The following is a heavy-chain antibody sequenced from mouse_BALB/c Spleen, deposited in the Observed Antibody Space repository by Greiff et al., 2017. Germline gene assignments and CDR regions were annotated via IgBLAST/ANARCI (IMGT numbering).Heavy chain of an antibody. V-gene: IGHV3-2*02. D-gene: IGHD1-1*02. CDR1: GYSITSDYA. J-gene: IGHJ4*01. Sequence: EVQRVESGPGLVKPSQSLSLTCTVTGYSITSDYAWNWIRQFPGNKLEWMGYISYSGSTSSNPSLKSRISITRDTSKNQFFLQLNSVTTEDTATYYCARRDYDFYAMDDWGQGTSVTVSS. CDR2: ISYSGST. CDR3: ARRDYDFYAMDD.